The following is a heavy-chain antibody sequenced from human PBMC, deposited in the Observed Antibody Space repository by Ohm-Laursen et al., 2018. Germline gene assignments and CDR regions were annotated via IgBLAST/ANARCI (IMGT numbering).Heavy chain of an antibody. Sequence: SLRLSCAASGFTFSSNAMNWVRQAPGEGLEWVSSISSSSSYIYYADSVKGRFTISRDNAKNSLYLQMNSLRAEDTVVYYCARAEEYSSGWFDYWGQGTLVTASS. CDR3: ARAEEYSSGWFDY. V-gene: IGHV3-21*01. D-gene: IGHD6-19*01. CDR2: ISSSSSYI. CDR1: GFTFSSNA. J-gene: IGHJ4*02.